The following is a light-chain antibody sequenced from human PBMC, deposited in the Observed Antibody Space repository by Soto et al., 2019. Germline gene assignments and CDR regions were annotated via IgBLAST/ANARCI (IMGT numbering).Light chain of an antibody. CDR3: QQLNSHPFT. V-gene: IGKV1-9*01. CDR2: AAS. Sequence: DIQLTQSPSFLSASVGDRVTITCRASQGISSYLAWYQQKPGKAPKLLIYAASTLQSGVPSRFSGSGSGTECTLTISSLQPEDFATYYCQQLNSHPFTFGPGTKVDIK. CDR1: QGISSY. J-gene: IGKJ3*01.